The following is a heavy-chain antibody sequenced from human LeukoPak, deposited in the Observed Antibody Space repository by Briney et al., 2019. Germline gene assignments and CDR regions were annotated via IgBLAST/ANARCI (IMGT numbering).Heavy chain of an antibody. CDR3: TRALNTYSGSANWVDP. Sequence: SETLSLTCTVSGGSISTYYWSWIRQPPGKGLEWIGHIYSSGSTNYNPSLMSRVTISMDTSKNQFSLKLSSVTAADTAVYYCTRALNTYSGSANWVDPWGQGTLVTVSS. J-gene: IGHJ5*02. D-gene: IGHD1-26*01. CDR2: IYSSGST. V-gene: IGHV4-59*08. CDR1: GGSISTYY.